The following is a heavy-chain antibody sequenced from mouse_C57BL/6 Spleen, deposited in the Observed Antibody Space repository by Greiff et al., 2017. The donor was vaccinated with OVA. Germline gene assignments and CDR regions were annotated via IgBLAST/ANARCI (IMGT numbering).Heavy chain of an antibody. CDR2: INPYNGDT. D-gene: IGHD2-5*01. CDR1: GYSFTGYF. Sequence: VQLQQSGPELVKPGDSVKISCKASGYSFTGYFMNWVMQSHGKSLEWIGRINPYNGDTFYNQKFKGKATLTVDKSSSTAHMELRSLTSEDSAVYYCARDSNYGVAMDDWGQGTSVTVSS. CDR3: ARDSNYGVAMDD. J-gene: IGHJ4*01. V-gene: IGHV1-20*01.